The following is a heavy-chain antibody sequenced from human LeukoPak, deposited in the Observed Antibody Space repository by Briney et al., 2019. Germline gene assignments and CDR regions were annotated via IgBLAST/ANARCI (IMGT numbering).Heavy chain of an antibody. Sequence: GGSLRLSCAASGFTFSSYWMHCVRQAPGKGLVWIARINSDGYSISYADSVKGRFTISRDNTKNTLYLQMNSLRAEDTAVYYCARAVAVAGTDYWGQGILVTVSS. D-gene: IGHD6-19*01. CDR2: INSDGYSI. CDR1: GFTFSSYW. CDR3: ARAVAVAGTDY. J-gene: IGHJ4*02. V-gene: IGHV3-74*01.